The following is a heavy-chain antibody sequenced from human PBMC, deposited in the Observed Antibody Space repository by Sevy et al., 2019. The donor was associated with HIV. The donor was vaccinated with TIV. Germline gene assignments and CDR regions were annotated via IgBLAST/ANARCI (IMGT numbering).Heavy chain of an antibody. CDR1: GYTLSELS. CDR2: FDPEDGET. J-gene: IGHJ5*02. Sequence: ASVKVSCKVSGYTLSELSMHWVRQAPGKGLEWMGSFDPEDGETIYAQTLQGRVTMTEDTSTDTAYMELGSLTSEDTAIDYGATGGLGYYSGASYYQGDWFDPWGQGTLVTVSS. D-gene: IGHD2-15*01. CDR3: ATGGLGYYSGASYYQGDWFDP. V-gene: IGHV1-24*01.